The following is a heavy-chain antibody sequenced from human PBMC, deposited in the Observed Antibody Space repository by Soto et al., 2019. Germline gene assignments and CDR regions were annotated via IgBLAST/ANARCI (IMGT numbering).Heavy chain of an antibody. J-gene: IGHJ4*02. CDR2: ISYDGGNE. V-gene: IGHV3-30*18. CDR3: AKDRYSGTYPTDFDY. D-gene: IGHD1-26*01. Sequence: GGSLRVSCAGSGFTFSSYGIHWVRQAPGKGLEWVALISYDGGNEKYTESVKDRFTISRDDSHNVAYLQMSSLRTEDTAMYYCAKDRYSGTYPTDFDYWGQGSLVTVS. CDR1: GFTFSSYG.